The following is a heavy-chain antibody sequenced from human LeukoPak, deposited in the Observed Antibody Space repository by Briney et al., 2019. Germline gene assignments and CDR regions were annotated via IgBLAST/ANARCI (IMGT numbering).Heavy chain of an antibody. CDR3: ARVKSRTAPFDI. V-gene: IGHV3-30-3*01. CDR1: GFTFSSYA. D-gene: IGHD2-2*01. Sequence: AGGSLRLSCAASGFTFSSYAMHWVRQAPGKGLEWVAVISYDGSNKYYADSVKGRFTISRDNSKNTLYLQMNSLRAEDTAVYYCARVKSRTAPFDIWGQGTMVTVSS. J-gene: IGHJ3*02. CDR2: ISYDGSNK.